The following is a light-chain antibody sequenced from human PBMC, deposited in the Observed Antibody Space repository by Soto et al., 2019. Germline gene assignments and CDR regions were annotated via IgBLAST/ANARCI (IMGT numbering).Light chain of an antibody. J-gene: IGKJ4*01. CDR3: QQNNKWPPVT. Sequence: EVVMTQSPATVSVSPGEGVTLSCMASQTISNDLAWYQQRAGQAPRLLIYGASTRATGVRARFSGGGSGTEFTLTISSLQSEDFAFYYCQQNNKWPPVTFGGGTKVEIK. CDR2: GAS. V-gene: IGKV3-15*01. CDR1: QTISND.